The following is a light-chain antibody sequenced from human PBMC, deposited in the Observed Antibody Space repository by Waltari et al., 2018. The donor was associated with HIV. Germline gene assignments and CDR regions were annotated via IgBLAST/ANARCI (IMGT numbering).Light chain of an antibody. CDR2: QDD. J-gene: IGLJ3*02. Sequence: SALTQPPSVSGSPGQAITVPCTGSSSDVGSYNLVSWYQQHPGKAPKLMIYQDDKRPSGFSNRFSGSKSGNTASLTISGLQAEDEADYYCCSYAGSTTWLFGGGTKLTVL. V-gene: IGLV2-23*01. CDR1: SSDVGSYNL. CDR3: CSYAGSTTWL.